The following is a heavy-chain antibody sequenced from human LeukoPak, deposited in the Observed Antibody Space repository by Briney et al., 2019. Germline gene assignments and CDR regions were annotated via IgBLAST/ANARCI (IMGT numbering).Heavy chain of an antibody. J-gene: IGHJ6*02. CDR3: ARERVYDFWSGYYPIMDV. CDR1: GFTVSSNY. V-gene: IGHV3-66*01. D-gene: IGHD3-3*01. Sequence: LGGSLRLSCAASGFTVSSNYMSWVRQAPGKGLEWVSVIYSGGSTYYADSVKGRFTISRDNSKNTLYLQMNSLRAEDTAVYYCARERVYDFWSGYYPIMDVWGQGTTVTVSS. CDR2: IYSGGST.